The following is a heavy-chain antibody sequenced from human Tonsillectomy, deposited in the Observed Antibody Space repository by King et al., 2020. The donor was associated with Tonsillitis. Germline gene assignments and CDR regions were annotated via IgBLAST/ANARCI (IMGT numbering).Heavy chain of an antibody. CDR1: GFSLSTSGVG. Sequence: TLKESGPTLVKPTQTLTLTCTFSGFSLSTSGVGVGWIRQPPGKALEWLALIYWNDDKRYSPSLKSRLTITKDTSKNQVVLTMTNMDPVDTATYYCAHSLKEWEGSGSYYRSGMDVWGQGTTVTVSS. CDR3: AHSLKEWEGSGSYYRSGMDV. J-gene: IGHJ6*02. CDR2: IYWNDDK. D-gene: IGHD3-10*01. V-gene: IGHV2-5*01.